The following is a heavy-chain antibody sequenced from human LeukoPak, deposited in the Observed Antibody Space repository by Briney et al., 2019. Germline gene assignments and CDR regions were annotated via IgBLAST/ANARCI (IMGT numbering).Heavy chain of an antibody. V-gene: IGHV4-34*01. CDR2: INHSGST. CDR3: AREKTKTPFRPGEATVTKGYFDY. CDR1: GGSFSGYY. Sequence: SETLSLTCAVYGGSFSGYYWSWIRQPPGKGLEWIGEINHSGSTNYNPSLKSRVTISVGTSKNQFSLKLSSVTAAHTAVYYCAREKTKTPFRPGEATVTKGYFDYWGQGTLVTVSS. D-gene: IGHD4-17*01. J-gene: IGHJ4*02.